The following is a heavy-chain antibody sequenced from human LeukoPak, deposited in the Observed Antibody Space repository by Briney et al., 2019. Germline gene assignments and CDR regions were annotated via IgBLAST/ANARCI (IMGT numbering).Heavy chain of an antibody. J-gene: IGHJ6*03. Sequence: SGGSLRLSCAASGFTFSSYAMSWVRQAPGKGLEWVSGIGSAGDTYYPGSVKGRFTISREDAKNSLYLQMNSLRAGDTAVYYCARGYGGRYSGYANYMDVWGKGTTVTISS. CDR2: IGSAGDT. V-gene: IGHV3-13*01. CDR1: GFTFSSYA. CDR3: ARGYGGRYSGYANYMDV. D-gene: IGHD5-12*01.